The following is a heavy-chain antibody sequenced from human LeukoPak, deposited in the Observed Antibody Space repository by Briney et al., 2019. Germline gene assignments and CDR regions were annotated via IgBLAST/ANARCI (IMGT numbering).Heavy chain of an antibody. CDR2: ISAYNGNT. CDR3: ARGSPVGATGDYFDY. V-gene: IGHV1-18*01. Sequence: ASVKVSCKASGYTFTSYGISWVRQAPGQGLEWMGWISAYNGNTNYAQKLQGRVTMTTDTSTSTAYMELRSLRSDDTAVYYCARGSPVGATGDYFDYWGQGTLVTVSS. J-gene: IGHJ4*02. D-gene: IGHD1-26*01. CDR1: GYTFTSYG.